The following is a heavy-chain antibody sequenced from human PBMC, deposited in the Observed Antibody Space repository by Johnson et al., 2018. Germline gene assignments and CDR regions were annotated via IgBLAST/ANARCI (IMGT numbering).Heavy chain of an antibody. D-gene: IGHD2-2*01. V-gene: IGHV4-4*02. CDR2: MYHSGST. CDR1: GGSISSRNW. J-gene: IGHJ4*02. Sequence: QVQLQESGPGLVKPSGTLSLTCAVSGGSISSRNWWSWVRQPPGKGLEWIGEMYHSGSTNYNPSLKRRVTISVDKSKNQFFLKLSSVTAADTAVYYCARWFCSSISCPGFDFWGQGTLVTVSS. CDR3: ARWFCSSISCPGFDF.